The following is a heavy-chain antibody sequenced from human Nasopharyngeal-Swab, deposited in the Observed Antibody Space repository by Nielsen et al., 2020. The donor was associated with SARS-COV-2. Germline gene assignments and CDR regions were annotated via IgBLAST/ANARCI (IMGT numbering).Heavy chain of an antibody. J-gene: IGHJ4*02. CDR1: GFTFSSYA. CDR3: ASLSRDGYNS. D-gene: IGHD5-24*01. V-gene: IGHV3-23*01. Sequence: GESLKISCAASGFTFSSYAMSWVRQVPGKGLEWVSGISGSGDNRYYAASVKGRFTISRDNSKNTLYLQMNSLRAEDTAVYYCASLSRDGYNSWGQGTLVTVSS. CDR2: ISGSGDNR.